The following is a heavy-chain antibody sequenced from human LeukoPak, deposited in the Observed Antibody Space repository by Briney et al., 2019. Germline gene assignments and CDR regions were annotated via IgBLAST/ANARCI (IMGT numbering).Heavy chain of an antibody. D-gene: IGHD6-13*01. V-gene: IGHV3-33*01. CDR2: IWDDGSYE. CDR3: ARDPPASGYAFDI. Sequence: LSCVXXGFXFSTYGMHWVRQAPGKGLEGVXLIWDDGSYEYYADSVKGRFAISRDNSKNTLYLQMNSLRAEDTAVYYCARDPPASGYAFDIWGQGTMVTVSS. J-gene: IGHJ3*02. CDR1: GFXFSTYG.